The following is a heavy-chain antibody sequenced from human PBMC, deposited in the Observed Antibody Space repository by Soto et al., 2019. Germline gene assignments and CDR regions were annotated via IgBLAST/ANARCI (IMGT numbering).Heavy chain of an antibody. CDR1: GGSISGGGYY. D-gene: IGHD3-22*01. CDR3: ARTGGSGYYYGLDY. CDR2: IYYSGST. J-gene: IGHJ4*02. Sequence: QVQLQESGPGLVKPSQTLSLICNVSGGSISGGGYYWSWIRQHPGKGREWIGYIYYSGSTYYNPSLKSRVTISLDTPKNQFSLKLSSVTAADTAVYYCARTGGSGYYYGLDYWGQGTLVTVSS. V-gene: IGHV4-31*03.